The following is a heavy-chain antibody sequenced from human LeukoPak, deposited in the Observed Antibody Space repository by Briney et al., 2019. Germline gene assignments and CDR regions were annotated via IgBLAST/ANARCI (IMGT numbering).Heavy chain of an antibody. CDR3: ARSYYDFWSGYYTGSPFDY. J-gene: IGHJ4*02. Sequence: SETLSLTCAVYGGSFSGYYWSWIRQPPGKGLEWIGEINHSGSTNYNPSLKSRVTISVDTSKNLFSLKLSSVTAADTAVYYCARSYYDFWSGYYTGSPFDYWGQGTLVTVSS. V-gene: IGHV4-34*01. CDR2: INHSGST. CDR1: GGSFSGYY. D-gene: IGHD3-3*01.